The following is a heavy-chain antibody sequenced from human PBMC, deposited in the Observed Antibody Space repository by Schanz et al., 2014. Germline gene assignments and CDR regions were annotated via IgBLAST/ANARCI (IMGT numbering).Heavy chain of an antibody. CDR1: GFSFSIFA. D-gene: IGHD5-12*01. J-gene: IGHJ4*02. Sequence: EVQLLESGGGLIQPGGSLRLSCAASGFSFSIFAMTWVRQAPGQGLEWVSTISGSGGDTYPADSVKGRFTISRDNAKNSLYLQMNSLRAEDTAVYYCARSRGFDSIFDFWGRGTLVTVSS. CDR3: ARSRGFDSIFDF. CDR2: ISGSGGDT. V-gene: IGHV3-23*01.